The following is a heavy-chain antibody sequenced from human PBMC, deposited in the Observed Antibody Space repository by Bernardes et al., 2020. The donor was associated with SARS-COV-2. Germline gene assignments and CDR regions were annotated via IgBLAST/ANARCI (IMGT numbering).Heavy chain of an antibody. J-gene: IGHJ5*02. CDR2: IYTSGST. Sequence: SETLSLTCTVSGGSISSYYWSWIRQPAGKGLEWIGRIYTSGSTNYNPSLKSRVTMSVDTSKNQFSLKLSSVTAADTAVYYCAREYSSSSGGGQGWFDPWGQGTLVTVSS. CDR3: AREYSSSSGGGQGWFDP. V-gene: IGHV4-4*07. D-gene: IGHD6-6*01. CDR1: GGSISSYY.